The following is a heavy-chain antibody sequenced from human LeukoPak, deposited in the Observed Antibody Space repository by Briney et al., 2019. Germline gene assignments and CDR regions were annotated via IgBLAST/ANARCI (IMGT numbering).Heavy chain of an antibody. Sequence: GGSLRLSCAASGFTFSGSALHWVRQASGKGLEWVGRIRSTANGYATAYAASVKGRFTISRDDSKNTAYLQMNSLKTEDTAVYYCTRQGGHGDHYYYYYMDVWGKGTTVTVSS. CDR1: GFTFSGSA. V-gene: IGHV3-73*01. J-gene: IGHJ6*03. CDR2: IRSTANGYAT. D-gene: IGHD4-17*01. CDR3: TRQGGHGDHYYYYYMDV.